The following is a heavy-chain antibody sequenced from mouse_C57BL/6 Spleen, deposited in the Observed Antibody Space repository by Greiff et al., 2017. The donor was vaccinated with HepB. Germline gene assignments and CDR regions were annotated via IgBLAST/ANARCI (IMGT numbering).Heavy chain of an antibody. CDR3: ARYYFDY. Sequence: VKLQESGAELVRPGASVKLSCKASGYTFTDYYINWVKQRPGQGLEWIARIYPGSGNTYYNEKFKGKATLTAEKSSSTAYMQLSSLTSEDSAVYFCARYYFDYWGQGTTLTVSS. J-gene: IGHJ2*01. V-gene: IGHV1-76*01. CDR2: IYPGSGNT. CDR1: GYTFTDYY.